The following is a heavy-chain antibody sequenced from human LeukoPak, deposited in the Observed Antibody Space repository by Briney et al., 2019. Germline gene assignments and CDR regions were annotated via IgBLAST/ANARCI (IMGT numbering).Heavy chain of an antibody. CDR1: GFPFSSYS. CDR2: IVGTTGTT. Sequence: GGSLRLSCAASGFPFSSYSMSWVRQAPGKGLEWVSGIVGTTGTTYYADSVKGRFTISRDKSKNTLYLEVNSLRAEDTAVYYCVKDLSSRLPGVFDYWGQGTLVTVSS. CDR3: VKDLSSRLPGVFDY. V-gene: IGHV3-23*01. D-gene: IGHD6-19*01. J-gene: IGHJ4*02.